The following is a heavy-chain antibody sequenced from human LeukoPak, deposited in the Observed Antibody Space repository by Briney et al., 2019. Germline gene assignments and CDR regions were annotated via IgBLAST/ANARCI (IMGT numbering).Heavy chain of an antibody. J-gene: IGHJ4*02. Sequence: SETLSLTCAVYGGSFSGYYWSWIRQPPGKGLEWIGSIYYSGSTYYNPSLKSRVTISVDTSKNQFSLKLSSVTAADTAVYYCARDGYYDSSGYYYYWGQGTLVTVSS. CDR3: ARDGYYDSSGYYYY. CDR2: IYYSGST. CDR1: GGSFSGYY. D-gene: IGHD3-22*01. V-gene: IGHV4-34*01.